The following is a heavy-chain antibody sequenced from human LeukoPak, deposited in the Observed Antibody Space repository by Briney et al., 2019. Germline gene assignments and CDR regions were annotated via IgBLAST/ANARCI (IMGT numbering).Heavy chain of an antibody. V-gene: IGHV4-39*01. D-gene: IGHD6-19*01. Sequence: SETLSLTCTVSGGSISSSSYYWGWVRQPPGKGLEWIGSIYYSGSTFYNPSLKSRVTISVDTSKNQFSLKLSSVTAADTAVYYCATDFVAGPGVPGDYWGQGTLVTVSS. CDR2: IYYSGST. J-gene: IGHJ4*02. CDR1: GGSISSSSYY. CDR3: ATDFVAGPGVPGDY.